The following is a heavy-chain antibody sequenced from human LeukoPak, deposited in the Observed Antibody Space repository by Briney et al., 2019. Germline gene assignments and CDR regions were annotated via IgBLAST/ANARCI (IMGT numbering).Heavy chain of an antibody. V-gene: IGHV4-39*01. D-gene: IGHD2-21*02. CDR1: GASISSSSYY. CDR2: ISYSGST. Sequence: SETLSLTCTVSGASISSSSYYWGWIRQPPGKGLEWIGSISYSGSTYHNPSLESRVTISVDTSKNQFSLKLSSVTAADTAVYYCARQLYCGGDCYSFDYWGQGTLVTVSS. J-gene: IGHJ4*02. CDR3: ARQLYCGGDCYSFDY.